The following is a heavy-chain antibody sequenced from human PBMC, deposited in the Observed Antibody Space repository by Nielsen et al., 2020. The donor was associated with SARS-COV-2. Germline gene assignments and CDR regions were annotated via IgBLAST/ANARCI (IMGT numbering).Heavy chain of an antibody. CDR2: INSDGSST. V-gene: IGHV3-74*01. Sequence: GESLKISCAASGFTFSSYWMHWVRQAPGKGLVWVSRINSDGSSTSYADSVKGRFTISRDNAKNTPYLQMNSLRAEDTAVYYCARWWQQLTLPGTDAFDIWGQGTMVTVSS. D-gene: IGHD6-13*01. CDR3: ARWWQQLTLPGTDAFDI. J-gene: IGHJ3*02. CDR1: GFTFSSYW.